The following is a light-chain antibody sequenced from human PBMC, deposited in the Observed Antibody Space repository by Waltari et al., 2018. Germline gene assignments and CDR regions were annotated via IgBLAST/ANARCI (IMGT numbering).Light chain of an antibody. CDR2: DAS. V-gene: IGKV1-33*01. CDR1: QDIKNN. Sequence: IQMTQSPSSLSASVGDKITITCRATQDIKNNLNWYQQKPGKAPTLLIYDASTLEIGVPSRFSGSGSGTDFAFIISSLQPEDIATYYCQHYDNLIGTFGPGTKEEIK. CDR3: QHYDNLIGT. J-gene: IGKJ3*01.